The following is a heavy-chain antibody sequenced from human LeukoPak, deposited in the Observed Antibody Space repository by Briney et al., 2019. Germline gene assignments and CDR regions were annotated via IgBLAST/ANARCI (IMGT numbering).Heavy chain of an antibody. CDR1: GFTFSSYG. D-gene: IGHD4-11*01. Sequence: PGGSLRLSCAASGFTFSSYGMSWVRQAPGKGLEWVSAISSSGGGTYYADSVKGRFTISRDTSKNTLYLQMNSLRAEDTAVYYCAKAMADSIWYFDLWAVAPWSLSPQ. J-gene: IGHJ2*01. CDR3: AKAMADSIWYFDL. CDR2: ISSSGGGT. V-gene: IGHV3-23*01.